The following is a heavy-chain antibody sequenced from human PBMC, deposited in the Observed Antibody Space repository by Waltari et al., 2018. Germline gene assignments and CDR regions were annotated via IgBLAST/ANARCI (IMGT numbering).Heavy chain of an antibody. D-gene: IGHD2-2*01. CDR1: GGSFSGYY. V-gene: IGHV4-34*01. CDR2: INHSGST. CDR3: ARHGYIVVVPAANWFDP. Sequence: QVQLQQWGAGLLKPSETLSLTCAVYGGSFSGYYWSWIRQPPGKGLEWIEEINHSGSTNYNPSLKSRVTISVDTSKNQFSLKLSSVTAADTAVYYCARHGYIVVVPAANWFDPWGQGTLVTVSS. J-gene: IGHJ5*02.